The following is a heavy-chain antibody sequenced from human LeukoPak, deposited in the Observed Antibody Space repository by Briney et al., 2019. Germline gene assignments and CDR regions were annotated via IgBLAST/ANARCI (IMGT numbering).Heavy chain of an antibody. D-gene: IGHD6-19*01. CDR1: GYTLTGLP. J-gene: IGHJ6*02. CDR2: FDPEDGET. CDR3: ATYSSGLVSSPYGMDV. Sequence: ASVKVSCKVSGYTLTGLPMHWVRQAPGRRLELMGGFDPEDGETIYAQKFQGRVTMTEDTSTDTAYMELSSLRSEDTAVYYCATYSSGLVSSPYGMDVWGQGTTVTVSS. V-gene: IGHV1-24*01.